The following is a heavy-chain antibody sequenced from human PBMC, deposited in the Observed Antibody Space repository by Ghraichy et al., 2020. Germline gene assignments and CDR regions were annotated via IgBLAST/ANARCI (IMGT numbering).Heavy chain of an antibody. CDR2: IYYSGST. J-gene: IGHJ3*02. Sequence: SETLSLTCSVSGGSISSYYWNWIRQPPGKGLEWIGYIYYSGSTNYNPSLKSRVTISVDTSKNQFSLKLTSVTAADTAVYYCARGYYFDSRFDIWGQGTMVTVSS. D-gene: IGHD3-22*01. CDR3: ARGYYFDSRFDI. V-gene: IGHV4-59*01. CDR1: GGSISSYY.